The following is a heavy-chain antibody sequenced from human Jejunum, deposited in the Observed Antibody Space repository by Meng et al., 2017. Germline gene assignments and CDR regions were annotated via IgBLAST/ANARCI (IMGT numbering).Heavy chain of an antibody. CDR3: ARQMDSEYDEGYFFDY. CDR2: VYYTGRT. D-gene: IGHD2-2*03. J-gene: IGHJ4*02. V-gene: IGHV4-39*01. Sequence: QLQVQESVPGLVKPSETLSLTCPVSGGPINTNTYYWDWIRQPPGKGMEWIGSVYYTGRTFYNPSLKSRVTILVDTSKNQFSLRLSSVTAADTAVYYCARQMDSEYDEGYFFDYWGQGILVTVSS. CDR1: GGPINTNTYY.